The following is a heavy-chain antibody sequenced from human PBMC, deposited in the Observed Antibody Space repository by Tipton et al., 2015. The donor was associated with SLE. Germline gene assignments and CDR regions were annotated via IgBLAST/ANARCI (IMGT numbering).Heavy chain of an antibody. V-gene: IGHV4-31*11. Sequence: GLVKPSETLSLTCAVYGGSLSGYYWSWIRQHPGKGLEWIGYIYYSGSTYYNPSLKSRVTISVDTSKNQFSLKLSSVTAADTAVYYCARGGLYYYDSNGSGGYWGQGTLVTVSS. D-gene: IGHD3-22*01. J-gene: IGHJ4*02. CDR1: GGSLSGYY. CDR2: IYYSGST. CDR3: ARGGLYYYDSNGSGGY.